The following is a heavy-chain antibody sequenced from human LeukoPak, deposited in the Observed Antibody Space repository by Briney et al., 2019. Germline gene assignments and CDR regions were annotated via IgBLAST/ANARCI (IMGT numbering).Heavy chain of an antibody. D-gene: IGHD6-13*01. CDR3: ARGFSSSWWRRGSAFDY. Sequence: GGSLRLSCAASGFTVSSNYMSWVRQAPGKGLEWVSVIYSGGSTYYADSVKGRFTISRDNSKNTLYLQMNSLRAEDTAVYYCARGFSSSWWRRGSAFDYWGQGTLVTVSS. J-gene: IGHJ4*02. V-gene: IGHV3-66*01. CDR2: IYSGGST. CDR1: GFTVSSNY.